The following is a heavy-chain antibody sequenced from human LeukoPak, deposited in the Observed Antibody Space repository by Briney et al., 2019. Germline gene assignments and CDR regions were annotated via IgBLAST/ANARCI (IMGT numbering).Heavy chain of an antibody. CDR3: ARCRGVRGQSGPRNWFDP. J-gene: IGHJ5*02. V-gene: IGHV1-18*01. CDR2: ISAYNGNT. Sequence: GASVKVSCKASGYTFTSYGISWVRQAPGQGLEWMGWISAYNGNTNYAQKLQGRVTMTTVTSTSTAYMELRSLRSDDTAVYYCARCRGVRGQSGPRNWFDPWGQGTLVTVSS. CDR1: GYTFTSYG. D-gene: IGHD3-10*01.